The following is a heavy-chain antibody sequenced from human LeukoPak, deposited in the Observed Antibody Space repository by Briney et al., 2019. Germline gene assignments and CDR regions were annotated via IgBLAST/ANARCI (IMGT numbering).Heavy chain of an antibody. D-gene: IGHD2-2*01. CDR2: ISYDGSNK. J-gene: IGHJ4*02. CDR3: ARGPVPAAITYFDY. V-gene: IGHV3-30*01. CDR1: GFTFSSYA. Sequence: GGSLRLSCAASGFTFSSYAMPWVRQAPGKGLEWVAVISYDGSNKYYADSVKGRFTISRDNSKNTLYLQMNSLRAEDTAVYYCARGPVPAAITYFDYWGQGTLVTVSS.